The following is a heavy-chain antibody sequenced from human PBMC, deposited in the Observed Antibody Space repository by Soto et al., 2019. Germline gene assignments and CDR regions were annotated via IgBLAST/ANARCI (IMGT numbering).Heavy chain of an antibody. CDR2: IYSDGST. J-gene: IGHJ6*02. D-gene: IGHD5-12*01. CDR3: ARVDRRGYSGYDPPPYYYYGMDL. Sequence: GGSLRLSCVVSGFTVSSNYMSCVRQAPGKGLEWVSFIYSDGSTYYADSVKGRFTLSRLSSKNTLYLQMNSLRAEDTALYYCARVDRRGYSGYDPPPYYYYGMDLWGQGTTVTVS. CDR1: GFTVSSNY. V-gene: IGHV3-53*04.